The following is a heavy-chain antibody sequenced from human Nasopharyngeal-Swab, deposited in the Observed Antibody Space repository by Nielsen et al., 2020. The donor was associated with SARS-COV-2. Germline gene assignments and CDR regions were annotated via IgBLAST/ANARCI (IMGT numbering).Heavy chain of an antibody. CDR2: INPGGGSA. CDR3: ARGGDPREVVAATDCFDP. V-gene: IGHV1-46*01. D-gene: IGHD2-15*01. J-gene: IGHJ5*02. Sequence: RQAPGQGLEWMGIINPGGGSARYSQNFQGRVTMTRDTSTSTVYMELSSLRSEDTAVYYCARGGDPREVVAATDCFDPWGQGTLVTVSS.